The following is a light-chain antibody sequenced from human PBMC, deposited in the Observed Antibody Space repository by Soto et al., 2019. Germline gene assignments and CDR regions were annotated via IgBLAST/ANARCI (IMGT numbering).Light chain of an antibody. J-gene: IGLJ2*01. CDR1: KNNLGSYDL. CDR2: EAT. Sequence: QSALTQPASVSGSPGQSITVSCTGTKNNLGSYDLVSWYQKYPDKAPTLLIYEATKRPSGISDRFSGSKSGFTASLTISGLRAEDEADYYCCSLEGSNALVVFGGRTKLTVL. V-gene: IGLV2-23*01. CDR3: CSLEGSNALVV.